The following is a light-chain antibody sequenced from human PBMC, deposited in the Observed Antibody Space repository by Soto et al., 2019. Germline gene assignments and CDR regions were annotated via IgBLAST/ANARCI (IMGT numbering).Light chain of an antibody. Sequence: ETVFTQSPATLCFCRLEIATLSCRASQSVSSYLAWYQQKPGQAPRLLIYDASNRATDIPGRFSGSGSGTDFTLTISSLEPEDSAVYYCQQRSDWPSMTFGQGTRLEIK. CDR3: QQRSDWPSMT. V-gene: IGKV3-11*01. J-gene: IGKJ5*01. CDR2: DAS. CDR1: QSVSSY.